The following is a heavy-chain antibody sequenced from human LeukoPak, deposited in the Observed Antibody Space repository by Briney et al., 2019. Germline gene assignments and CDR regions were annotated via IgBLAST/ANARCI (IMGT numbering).Heavy chain of an antibody. J-gene: IGHJ4*02. CDR3: AKSASLRYFDWLLFGGYFDY. Sequence: NPGGSLRLSCAASGFTFSDYYMSWIRQAPGKGLEWLSYISSSGSTIYYADSVKGRFTISRDNAKNSLYLQMNSLRAEDTAVYYCAKSASLRYFDWLLFGGYFDYWGQGTLVTVSS. D-gene: IGHD3-9*01. CDR2: ISSSGSTI. V-gene: IGHV3-11*01. CDR1: GFTFSDYY.